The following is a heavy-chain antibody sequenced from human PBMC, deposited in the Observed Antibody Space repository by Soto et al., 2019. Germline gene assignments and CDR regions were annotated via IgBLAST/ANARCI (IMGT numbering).Heavy chain of an antibody. CDR1: GGPFSGYY. CDR2: INHSGST. CDR3: ARWSYYHYGMDV. Sequence: SETLSLTCAVYGGPFSGYYWSWIRQPPGKGLEWIGEINHSGSTNYNPSLKSRVTISVDTSKNQFSLKLSSVTAADTAVYYCARWSYYHYGMDVWGQGTTVTVSS. J-gene: IGHJ6*02. V-gene: IGHV4-34*01.